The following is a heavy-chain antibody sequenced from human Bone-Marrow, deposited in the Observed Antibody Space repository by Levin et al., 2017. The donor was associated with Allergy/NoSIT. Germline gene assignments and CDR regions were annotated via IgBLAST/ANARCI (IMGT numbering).Heavy chain of an antibody. D-gene: IGHD4-17*01. CDR3: ARGRTTVTTRDAFDI. Sequence: SETLSLTCAVYGGSFSGYYWSWIRQPPGKGLEWIGEINHSGSTNYNPSLKSRVTISVDTSKNQFSLKLSSVTAADTAVYYCARGRTTVTTRDAFDIWGQGTMVTVSS. CDR2: INHSGST. V-gene: IGHV4-34*01. J-gene: IGHJ3*02. CDR1: GGSFSGYY.